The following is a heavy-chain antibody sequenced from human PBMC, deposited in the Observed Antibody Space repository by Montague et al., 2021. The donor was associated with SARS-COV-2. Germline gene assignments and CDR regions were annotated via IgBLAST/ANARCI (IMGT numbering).Heavy chain of an antibody. V-gene: IGHV4-39*01. CDR3: ARKASRGSTIFGVVTASYYFDY. Sequence: SETLSLTCTVSGGSISSSSYYWGWIRQPPGKGLEWIGSIYYSGXTXYXXXXKXRVTISVDTSKNQFSLKLSSVTAADTAVYYCARKASRGSTIFGVVTASYYFDYWGQGTLVTVSS. D-gene: IGHD3-3*01. CDR1: GGSISSSSYY. J-gene: IGHJ4*02. CDR2: IYYSGXT.